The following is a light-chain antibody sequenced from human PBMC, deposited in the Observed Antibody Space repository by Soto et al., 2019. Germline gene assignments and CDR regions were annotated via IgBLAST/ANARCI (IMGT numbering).Light chain of an antibody. J-gene: IGKJ1*01. CDR1: QSVSSNY. CDR3: QRYGSSGT. CDR2: GAS. V-gene: IGKV3-20*01. Sequence: EIVLTQSPGTLSLSPGERASLSCRASQSVSSNYLAWFQQIPGQAPRLLIYGASNRATGIPDRFSGSGSGTDFTLTISRLEPEDFAVYYCQRYGSSGTFGQGAKVDIK.